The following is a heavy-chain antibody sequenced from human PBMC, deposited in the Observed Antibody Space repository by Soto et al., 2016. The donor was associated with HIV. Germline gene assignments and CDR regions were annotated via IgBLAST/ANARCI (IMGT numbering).Heavy chain of an antibody. J-gene: IGHJ5*02. V-gene: IGHV4-39*01. CDR2: VYYSGTT. D-gene: IGHD1-1*01. CDR1: RGSISTGTYY. CDR3: VMEAXNWFDP. Sequence: QVQLQESGPGLVKPSETLALTCTVSRGSISTGTYYWGWIRQAPGKGLEWIGNVYYSGTTNYNPSLKSRVAISLDRPKNQFSLELTSVTAADTAMYYCVMEAXNWFDPWGQGTLVTVSS.